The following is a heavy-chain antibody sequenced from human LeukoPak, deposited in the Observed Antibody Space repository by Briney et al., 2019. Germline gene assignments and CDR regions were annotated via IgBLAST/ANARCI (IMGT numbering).Heavy chain of an antibody. V-gene: IGHV3-49*03. CDR2: IRSTTYGGTT. J-gene: IGHJ4*02. Sequence: GGSLKLSCTASGFNFDDYAVSWFRQAPGKVLERVGIIRSTTYGGTTEYAASVKGRFSISRDDSKSIAYLQMNSLKTEDTAVYYCTRDLKAGNRGYWGQGTLITVSS. D-gene: IGHD6-19*01. CDR3: TRDLKAGNRGY. CDR1: GFNFDDYA.